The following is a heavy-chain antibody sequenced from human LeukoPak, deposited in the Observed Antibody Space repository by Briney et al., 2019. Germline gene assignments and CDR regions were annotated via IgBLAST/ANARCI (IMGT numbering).Heavy chain of an antibody. D-gene: IGHD3-16*01. CDR1: GFTFSNYD. V-gene: IGHV3-23*01. Sequence: GGSLRLSCAASGFTFSNYDMTWVRQAPGKGLEWVSTISVTGGNTYYADSVQGRFTISRDNSKNTLYLQMNSLRAEDTAVYYCARGSLSGRGQNYWGQGTLVTVSS. J-gene: IGHJ4*02. CDR2: ISVTGGNT. CDR3: ARGSLSGRGQNY.